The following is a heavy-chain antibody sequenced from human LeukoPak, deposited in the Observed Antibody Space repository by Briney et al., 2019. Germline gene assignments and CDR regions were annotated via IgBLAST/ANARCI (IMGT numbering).Heavy chain of an antibody. V-gene: IGHV4-59*08. CDR3: ARHRPIAVAGLSLDY. Sequence: SEILSLTCTVSGGSISSYYWSWIRQPPGKGLEWIGYIYYSGSTNYNPSLKSRVTISVDTSKNQFSLKLSSVTAADTAVYYCARHRPIAVAGLSLDYWGQGTLVTVSS. CDR2: IYYSGST. D-gene: IGHD6-19*01. CDR1: GGSISSYY. J-gene: IGHJ4*02.